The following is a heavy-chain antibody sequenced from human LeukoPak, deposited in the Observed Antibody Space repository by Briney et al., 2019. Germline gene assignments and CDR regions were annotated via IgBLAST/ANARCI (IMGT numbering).Heavy chain of an antibody. D-gene: IGHD3-3*01. CDR2: TYYSGST. J-gene: IGHJ4*02. V-gene: IGHV4-59*08. CDR3: ARGRAVYYDFWSGAFDY. Sequence: SETLSLTCTVSGGSISSYYWSWIRQPPGKGLEWIGYTYYSGSTNYNPSLKSRVTISVDTSKNQFSLKLSSVTAADTAVYYCARGRAVYYDFWSGAFDYWGQGTLVTVSS. CDR1: GGSISSYY.